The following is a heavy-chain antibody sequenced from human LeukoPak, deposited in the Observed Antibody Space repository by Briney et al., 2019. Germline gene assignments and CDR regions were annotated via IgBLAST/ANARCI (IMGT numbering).Heavy chain of an antibody. Sequence: ASVKVSCKASGYTFTSYGISWVRQAPGQGLEWMGWISAYSGNTNYAQKLQGRVTMTTDTSTSTAYMELRSLRSDDTAVYYCAREGMTTVTTLFDYWGQGTLVTVSS. CDR2: ISAYSGNT. V-gene: IGHV1-18*01. D-gene: IGHD4-17*01. J-gene: IGHJ4*02. CDR3: AREGMTTVTTLFDY. CDR1: GYTFTSYG.